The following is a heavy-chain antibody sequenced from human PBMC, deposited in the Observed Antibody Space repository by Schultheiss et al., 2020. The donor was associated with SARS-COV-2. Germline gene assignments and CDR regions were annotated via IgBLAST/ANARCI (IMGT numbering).Heavy chain of an antibody. D-gene: IGHD4-11*01. CDR2: ISYDGSNK. J-gene: IGHJ6*02. Sequence: GGSLRLSCAASGFTFSNAWMSWVRQAPGKGLEWVAVISYDGSNKYYADSVKGRFTISRDNAKNTLYLQMNSLRAEDTAVYYCARSLNYASVYYYYYGMDVWGQGTTVTVSS. CDR3: ARSLNYASVYYYYYGMDV. CDR1: GFTFSNAW. V-gene: IGHV3-30*03.